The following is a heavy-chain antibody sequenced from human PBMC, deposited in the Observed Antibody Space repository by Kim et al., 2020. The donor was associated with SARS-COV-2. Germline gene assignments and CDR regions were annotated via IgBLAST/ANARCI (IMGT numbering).Heavy chain of an antibody. D-gene: IGHD3-10*01. CDR3: ARATMVRGVTRGSTWFDP. V-gene: IGHV4-34*01. J-gene: IGHJ5*02. Sequence: SRVTISVTTSKNQFSLKLSSVTAADTAVYYCARATMVRGVTRGSTWFDPWGQGTLVTVSS.